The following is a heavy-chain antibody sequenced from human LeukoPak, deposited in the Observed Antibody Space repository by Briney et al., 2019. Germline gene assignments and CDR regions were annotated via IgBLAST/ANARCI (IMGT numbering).Heavy chain of an antibody. D-gene: IGHD6-19*01. V-gene: IGHV4-39*01. CDR1: GFTFRSYA. CDR3: ARHVQHLGIAVDFDY. CDR2: IYYSGST. Sequence: GSLRLSCAASGFTFRSYAMSWIRQPPGKGLEWIGSIYYSGSTYYNPSLKSRVTISVDTSKNQFSLKLSSVTAADTAVYYCARHVQHLGIAVDFDYWGQGTLVTVSS. J-gene: IGHJ4*02.